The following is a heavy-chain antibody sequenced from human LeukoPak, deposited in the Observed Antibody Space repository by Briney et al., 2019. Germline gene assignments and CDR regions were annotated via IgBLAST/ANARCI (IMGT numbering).Heavy chain of an antibody. CDR2: MNPNSGNT. Sequence: ASVKVSCKASGYTFTSYDINWVRQATGQGLEWMGWMNPNSGNTGYAQKFQGRVTMTRNTSISTAYMELRSLRSDDTAVYYCARAPVYGWSDYWGQGTLVTVSS. J-gene: IGHJ4*02. V-gene: IGHV1-8*01. CDR1: GYTFTSYD. CDR3: ARAPVYGWSDY. D-gene: IGHD2-8*02.